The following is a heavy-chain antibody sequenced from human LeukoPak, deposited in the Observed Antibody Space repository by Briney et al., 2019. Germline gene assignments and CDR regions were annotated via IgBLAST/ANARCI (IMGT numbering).Heavy chain of an antibody. V-gene: IGHV1-2*02. Sequence: ASVKVSCKASGGTFSSYAISWVRQAPGQGLEWVGWINPNSGATKSAQRFQGRVTMTRDTSITTAYMELSTLTADDTAVYYCTRGRSTTGTSGTAREDYWGQGNLVTVSS. CDR3: TRGRSTTGTSGTAREDY. D-gene: IGHD1-1*01. CDR1: GGTFSSYA. J-gene: IGHJ4*02. CDR2: INPNSGAT.